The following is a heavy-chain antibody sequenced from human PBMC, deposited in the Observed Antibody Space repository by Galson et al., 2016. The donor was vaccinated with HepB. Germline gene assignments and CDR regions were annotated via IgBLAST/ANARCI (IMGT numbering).Heavy chain of an antibody. CDR1: GGSISSGDYY. CDR3: ARDSSSGLRTFDV. V-gene: IGHV4-31*03. CDR2: IYSSGYS. D-gene: IGHD4-17*01. J-gene: IGHJ3*01. Sequence: TLSLTCTVSGGSISSGDYYWTWIRQRPGKGLEWIGYIYSSGYSYSNPSLKNRLAISAETSKHQFSLKLNSVTAADTAVYYCARDSSSGLRTFDVWGQGRMVTVSS.